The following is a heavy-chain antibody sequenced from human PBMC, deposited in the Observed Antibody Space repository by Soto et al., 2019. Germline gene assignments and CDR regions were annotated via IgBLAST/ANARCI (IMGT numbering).Heavy chain of an antibody. CDR1: GGTFSSYA. Sequence: GASVKVSCKASGGTFSSYAISWVRQAPGQGLEWMGGIIPIFGTANYAQKFQGRVTITADKPTSTAYMELSSLRSEDTAVYYCARVIVVVPAAISAGWFDPWGQGTLVTVSS. J-gene: IGHJ5*02. D-gene: IGHD2-2*01. CDR3: ARVIVVVPAAISAGWFDP. CDR2: IIPIFGTA. V-gene: IGHV1-69*06.